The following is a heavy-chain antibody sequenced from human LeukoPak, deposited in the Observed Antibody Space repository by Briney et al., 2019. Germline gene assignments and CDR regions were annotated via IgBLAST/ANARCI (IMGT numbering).Heavy chain of an antibody. CDR2: IYSSGST. D-gene: IGHD6-19*01. CDR1: GGSIRSYF. Sequence: PSETLSLTCTFSGGSIRSYFWSWIRQPAGKGLEWIGRIYSSGSTNYNPSLKSRVTMSVDTSKNQLSLQLRSVTAADTAVYYCASTSLAVAGTSFDYWGQGTLVTVSS. V-gene: IGHV4-4*07. CDR3: ASTSLAVAGTSFDY. J-gene: IGHJ4*02.